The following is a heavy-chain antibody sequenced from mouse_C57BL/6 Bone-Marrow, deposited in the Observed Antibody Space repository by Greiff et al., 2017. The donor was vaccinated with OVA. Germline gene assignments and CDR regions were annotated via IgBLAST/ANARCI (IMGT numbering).Heavy chain of an antibody. CDR2: INPGSGGT. CDR1: GYAFTNYL. CDR3: ARKGVSSFSMDY. V-gene: IGHV1-54*01. Sequence: VQLQQSGAELVRPGTSVKVSCKASGYAFTNYLIEWVKQRPGQGLEWIGVINPGSGGTNYNEKFKGKATLTADKSSSTAYMQLSSLTSEDSAVYFCARKGVSSFSMDYWGQGTSVTVSS. D-gene: IGHD1-1*01. J-gene: IGHJ4*01.